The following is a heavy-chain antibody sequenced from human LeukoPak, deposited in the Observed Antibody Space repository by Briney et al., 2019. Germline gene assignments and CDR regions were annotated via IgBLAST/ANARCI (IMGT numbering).Heavy chain of an antibody. D-gene: IGHD2-2*01. CDR2: IWYDGSNK. CDR3: ARDQNYIVVVPSGYFDH. Sequence: GRSLRLSCAASGFTFSSYGMHWVRQAPGKGLEWVAVIWYDGSNKYYADSVKGRFTISRDNSKNTLYLQMNSLRAEDTAVYYCARDQNYIVVVPSGYFDHWGQGTLVTVSS. J-gene: IGHJ4*02. V-gene: IGHV3-33*01. CDR1: GFTFSSYG.